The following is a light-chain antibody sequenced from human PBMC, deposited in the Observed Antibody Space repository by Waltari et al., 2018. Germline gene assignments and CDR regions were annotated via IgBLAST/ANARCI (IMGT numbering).Light chain of an antibody. CDR2: TNN. CDR1: SSNIGSNT. J-gene: IGLJ2*01. V-gene: IGLV1-44*01. CDR3: AAWDDSLNGVV. Sequence: QSVLTQPPSTSGTPGQRVTISCSGSSSNIGSNTVNWYQQLPGTAPKLLIYTNNRRPSGVPDRFSGSKSGTSASLAISGLQSEEEAGYYCAAWDDSLNGVVFGGGTKLTVL.